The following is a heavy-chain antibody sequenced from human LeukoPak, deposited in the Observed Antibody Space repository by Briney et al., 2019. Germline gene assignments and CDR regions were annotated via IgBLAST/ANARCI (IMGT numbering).Heavy chain of an antibody. V-gene: IGHV1-8*01. Sequence: ASVKVSCKASGYTFTSYDINWVRQATGQGLEWMGWMNPNSGNTGYAQKFQGRVTMTRNTSISTAYMELSSLRSEDTAVYYCASFERYCSSTSYPHNYFDYWGQGTLVTVSS. J-gene: IGHJ4*02. CDR2: MNPNSGNT. CDR3: ASFERYCSSTSYPHNYFDY. D-gene: IGHD2-2*01. CDR1: GYTFTSYD.